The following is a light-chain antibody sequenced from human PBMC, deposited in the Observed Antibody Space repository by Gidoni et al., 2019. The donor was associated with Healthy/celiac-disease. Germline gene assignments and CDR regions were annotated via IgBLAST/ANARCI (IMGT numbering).Light chain of an antibody. Sequence: EIVLTQSPGTLSLSPGERATLSCRASQSVRSSYLAWYQQKPGQAPRLLIYGASSRATGIPDRFSGSGSGTDFTLTISRLEPEDFAVYYCQQYGSSPPWTFXQXTKVEIK. J-gene: IGKJ1*01. CDR1: QSVRSSY. CDR2: GAS. CDR3: QQYGSSPPWT. V-gene: IGKV3-20*01.